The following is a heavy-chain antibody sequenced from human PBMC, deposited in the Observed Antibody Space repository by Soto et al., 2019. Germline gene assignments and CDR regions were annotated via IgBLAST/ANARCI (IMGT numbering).Heavy chain of an antibody. D-gene: IGHD2-15*01. J-gene: IGHJ5*01. CDR1: GDSISSVDYF. CDR2: IYKSATT. CDR3: ARGRYCLTGRCCKNWLDS. V-gene: IGHV4-30-4*01. Sequence: PSETLSLTCSVSGDSISSVDYFWAWIRQPPGQALEYIGYIYKSATTYYNPSFESRVAISLDTSKSQFSLNVTSVTAADTAVYFCARGRYCLTGRCCKNWLDSWGQGNMVTVSS.